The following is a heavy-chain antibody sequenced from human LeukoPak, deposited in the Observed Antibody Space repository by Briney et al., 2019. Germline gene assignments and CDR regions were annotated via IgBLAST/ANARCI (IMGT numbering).Heavy chain of an antibody. CDR1: GFTVSSNY. Sequence: GGSLRLSCAASGFTVSSNYMSWVRQAPGKGLEWVSVIYSGGSTYYADSVKGRFTISRDNSKNTLYLQMNSLRAEDTAVYYCARASRGDSPYYFDYGGKETRVTVPS. CDR3: ARASRGDSPYYFDY. V-gene: IGHV3-53*01. J-gene: IGHJ4*02. D-gene: IGHD4-17*01. CDR2: IYSGGST.